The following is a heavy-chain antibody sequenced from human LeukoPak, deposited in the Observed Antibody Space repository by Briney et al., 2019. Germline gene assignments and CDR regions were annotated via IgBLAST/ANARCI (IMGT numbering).Heavy chain of an antibody. J-gene: IGHJ2*01. V-gene: IGHV3-33*01. CDR3: ARDRYTWYFDL. CDR1: GFTFSSYG. Sequence: GGSLRLSCSASGFTFSSYGMHWVRQAPGKGPEWVAVIWYDGSNKYYADSVKGRFTISRDNSKNTLYLQMNSLRAEDTAVYYCARDRYTWYFDLWGRGTLVTVSS. D-gene: IGHD3-16*02. CDR2: IWYDGSNK.